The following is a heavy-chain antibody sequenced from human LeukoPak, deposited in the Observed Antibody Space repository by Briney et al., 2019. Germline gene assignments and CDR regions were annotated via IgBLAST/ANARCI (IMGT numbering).Heavy chain of an antibody. D-gene: IGHD4-17*01. CDR2: IYYSGTT. Sequence: SETLSLTRTVSGGSISYYYWSWIRQSPGKGLEWIGYIYYSGTTNYNPSLKSRVTISVDTSKNQFSLQLRSVTAADTAVYYCAREDPQTTVPEGMDVWGQGTTVTVSS. CDR1: GGSISYYY. V-gene: IGHV4-59*01. J-gene: IGHJ6*02. CDR3: AREDPQTTVPEGMDV.